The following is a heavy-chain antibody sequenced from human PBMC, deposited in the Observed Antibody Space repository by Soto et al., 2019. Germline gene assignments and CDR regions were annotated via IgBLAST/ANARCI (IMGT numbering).Heavy chain of an antibody. Sequence: GGSLRLSCTASGFTFSRHAMTWVRQAPEKGLEWVSGLSDSGGSIYYADSVKGRFTISRDNSMNTLYLQMNTLRAEDTAVYYCAKVSSSWYAGFFDLWGQGTLVTVSS. CDR1: GFTFSRHA. V-gene: IGHV3-23*01. D-gene: IGHD6-13*01. J-gene: IGHJ4*02. CDR3: AKVSSSWYAGFFDL. CDR2: LSDSGGSI.